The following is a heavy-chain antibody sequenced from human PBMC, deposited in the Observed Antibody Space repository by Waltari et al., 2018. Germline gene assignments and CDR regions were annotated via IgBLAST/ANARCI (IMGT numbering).Heavy chain of an antibody. CDR3: TASALRFLEWSGGCDY. J-gene: IGHJ4*02. V-gene: IGHV1-24*01. D-gene: IGHD3-3*01. CDR2: FDPEDGET. CDR1: GYTLTELS. Sequence: QVQLVQSGAEVKKPGASVKVSCTLSGYTLTELSIHWVRQAPGKGLEWMGAFDPEDGETFYAQKFRGRFIMTEDTSADIAYMDLSSLTSEDTAVYYCTASALRFLEWSGGCDYWGQGTPVTVSS.